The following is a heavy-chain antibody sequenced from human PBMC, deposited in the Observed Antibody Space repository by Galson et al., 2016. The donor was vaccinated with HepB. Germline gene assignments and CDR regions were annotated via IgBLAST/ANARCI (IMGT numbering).Heavy chain of an antibody. Sequence: QSGAEVKKPGESVKISCKGSGYSFASKWIGWVRQMPGKGLEWMGIIYPGDSDSRYSPAFQGQVTISADKSINTAFLQWRSLKASDTAVYYCAMRRDNYGHHFDSWGQGTLVTVSS. V-gene: IGHV5-51*01. CDR1: GYSFASKW. CDR2: IYPGDSDS. J-gene: IGHJ4*02. D-gene: IGHD5-24*01. CDR3: AMRRDNYGHHFDS.